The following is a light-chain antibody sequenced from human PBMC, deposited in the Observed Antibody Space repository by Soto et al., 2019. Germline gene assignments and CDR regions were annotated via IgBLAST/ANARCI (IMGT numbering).Light chain of an antibody. Sequence: QSALTQPASVSGAPRQRVTISCSGSSSNIGNNAVNWYQQLPGKAPKLLIYYDDLLPSGVSDRFSGSKSGTSASLAISGLQSEDEADYYCAAWDDSLNGVVFGGGTKLTVL. CDR1: SSNIGNNA. CDR3: AAWDDSLNGVV. J-gene: IGLJ2*01. CDR2: YDD. V-gene: IGLV1-36*01.